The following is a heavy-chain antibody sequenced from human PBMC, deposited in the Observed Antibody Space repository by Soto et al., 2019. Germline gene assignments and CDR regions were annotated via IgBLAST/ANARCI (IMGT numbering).Heavy chain of an antibody. CDR2: ISAYNGNT. CDR1: GYTFTNYG. J-gene: IGHJ5*02. Sequence: GASVKVSCKASGYTFTNYGVSWVRQAPGQGLEWMGWISAYNGNTNYAQKLQGRVTMTTDTSTSTAYMELRSLRSDDTAVYYCARVLRYFDSDNWFDPCGQGTLVTVSS. CDR3: ARVLRYFDSDNWFDP. D-gene: IGHD3-9*01. V-gene: IGHV1-18*01.